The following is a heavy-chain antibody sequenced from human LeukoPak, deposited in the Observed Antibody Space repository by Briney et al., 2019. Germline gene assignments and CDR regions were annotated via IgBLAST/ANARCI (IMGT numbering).Heavy chain of an antibody. V-gene: IGHV3-7*01. CDR3: AREARGYSYGYDY. CDR2: IKQDGSEK. CDR1: GFTFSSYW. D-gene: IGHD5-18*01. J-gene: IGHJ4*02. Sequence: GGSLRLSCAASGFTFSSYWMSWVRQAPGKGLEWVANIKQDGSEKYYVDSVKGRFTISRDNAKNSLYLQMNSLRAEDTAVYYCAREARGYSYGYDYWGQGTLVTVSS.